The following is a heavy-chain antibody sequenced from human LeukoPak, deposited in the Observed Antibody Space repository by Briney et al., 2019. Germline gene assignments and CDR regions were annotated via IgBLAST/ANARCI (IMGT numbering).Heavy chain of an antibody. CDR1: GGSISSTSYY. Sequence: PSETLSLTCTVSGGSISSTSYYSGWIRQPPGKGLEWIGSIYYTGSTYYNPSLNTRVTISVDTSKNQFSLKLSSVTAADTALYYCARARDNYGFFNLDYWGQGTLVTVSS. CDR3: ARARDNYGFFNLDY. CDR2: IYYTGST. V-gene: IGHV4-39*07. J-gene: IGHJ4*02. D-gene: IGHD5-18*01.